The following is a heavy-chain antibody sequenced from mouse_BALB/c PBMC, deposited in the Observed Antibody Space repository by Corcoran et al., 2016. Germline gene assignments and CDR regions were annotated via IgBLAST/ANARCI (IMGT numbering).Heavy chain of an antibody. J-gene: IGHJ1*01. CDR3: ARDRDWYFDV. CDR1: GYAFTDYC. V-gene: IGHV1-19*01. Sequence: EVQLQQSGPPLVKPGASVKMSCKASGYAFTDYCMKWMKQRLGTGLEWIGEIYPNNGDTNYDQKFKGKATLTVDKSSSTAYMQLNSLTSEDSAVYFCARDRDWYFDVWGAGTTVTVSS. D-gene: IGHD2-14*01. CDR2: IYPNNGDT.